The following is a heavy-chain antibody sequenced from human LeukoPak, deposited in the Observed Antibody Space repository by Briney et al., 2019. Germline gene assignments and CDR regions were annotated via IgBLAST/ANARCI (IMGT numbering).Heavy chain of an antibody. Sequence: GGSLRLSCAASGFTFSSYAMSWVRQAPGKGLEWVSAISGSDGSTYYADSVKGRFTISRDNSKNTLYLQMNSLRAEDTAVYYCAKAPVRGVIITFFDYWGQGTLVTVSS. V-gene: IGHV3-23*01. J-gene: IGHJ4*02. CDR3: AKAPVRGVIITFFDY. CDR1: GFTFSSYA. D-gene: IGHD3-10*01. CDR2: ISGSDGST.